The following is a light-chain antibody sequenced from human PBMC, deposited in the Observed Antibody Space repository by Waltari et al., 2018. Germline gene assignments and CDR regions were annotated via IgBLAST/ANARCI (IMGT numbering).Light chain of an antibody. CDR2: GAS. CDR3: QQRSNWRST. CDR1: QSVIDY. J-gene: IGKJ5*01. V-gene: IGKV3-11*01. Sequence: ETVMTQSPATLSVSPGERATLSCRASQSVIDYVAWYQQKPGQAPRLLIYGASNRATGIPARFSGSGSETDFTLTISSLEPEDFAVYYCQQRSNWRSTFGQGTRLEIK.